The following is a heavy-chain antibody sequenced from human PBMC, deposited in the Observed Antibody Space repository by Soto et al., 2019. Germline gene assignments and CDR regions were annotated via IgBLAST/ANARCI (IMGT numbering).Heavy chain of an antibody. Sequence: GGSLRLSCAASGFTFSSHTMNWVRQAPGKGLEWVSYITSTSSTKNYADSVKGRFTISRDNANNSLYLQMNSLRDEDTAVYYCARRITMVRGPYYYYAMDVWGQGTTVTVSS. D-gene: IGHD3-10*01. CDR1: GFTFSSHT. V-gene: IGHV3-48*02. J-gene: IGHJ6*02. CDR3: ARRITMVRGPYYYYAMDV. CDR2: ITSTSSTK.